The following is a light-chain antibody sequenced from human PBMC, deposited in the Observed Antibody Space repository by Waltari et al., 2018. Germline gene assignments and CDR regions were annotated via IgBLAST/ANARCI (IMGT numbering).Light chain of an antibody. V-gene: IGKV3-20*01. CDR2: GAS. J-gene: IGKJ1*01. CDR3: QKDGTLPAT. Sequence: EIVLTQSPGTLSLSPGERATLSCRASQSVSRWLAWYQQKPGQPPRLLIYGASSRANGIPDRFSGSGSGTDFSLTISRLEPEDSAVYYCQKDGTLPATFGQGTKVEVK. CDR1: QSVSRW.